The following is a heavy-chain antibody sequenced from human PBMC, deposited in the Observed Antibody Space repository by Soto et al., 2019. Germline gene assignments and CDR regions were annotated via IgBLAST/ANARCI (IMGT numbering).Heavy chain of an antibody. CDR1: GGTFSSYA. CDR3: ARESRPSPFMDV. V-gene: IGHV1-69*13. Sequence: SVKVSCKASGGTFSSYAISWVRQAPGQGLEWMGGIIPIFGTANYAQKSQGRVTITADESTSTAYMEPSSLRSEDTAVYYCARESRPSPFMDVWGQGTTVTVSS. CDR2: IIPIFGTA. D-gene: IGHD2-2*01. J-gene: IGHJ6*02.